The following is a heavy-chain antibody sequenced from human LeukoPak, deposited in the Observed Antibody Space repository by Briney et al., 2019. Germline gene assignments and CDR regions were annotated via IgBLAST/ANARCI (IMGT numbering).Heavy chain of an antibody. V-gene: IGHV1-24*01. J-gene: IGHJ5*02. CDR3: ASHSYDTFDP. D-gene: IGHD3-22*01. CDR1: GYTLTELS. Sequence: ASVKVFCKVSGYTLTELSMHWVRRAPGKGLEWMGGFDPEDGETIYAQKFQGRVTMTEDTSTDTAYMELSSLRSEDTAVYYCASHSYDTFDPWGQGTLVTVSS. CDR2: FDPEDGET.